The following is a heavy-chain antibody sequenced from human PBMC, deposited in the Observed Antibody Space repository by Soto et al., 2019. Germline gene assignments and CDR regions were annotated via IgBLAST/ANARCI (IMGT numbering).Heavy chain of an antibody. CDR1: GYTFTNYG. CDR2: ISAYNGNT. J-gene: IGHJ5*02. V-gene: IGHV1-18*01. D-gene: IGHD6-13*01. CDR3: ARTDSSSWYRQYNWFDP. Sequence: ASVKVSCKASGYTFTNYGITWVRQATGQGLEWMGWISAYNGNTHYTQRIQGRVTMTTDTSTSTAYMELRSLRSDDTAVYYCARTDSSSWYRQYNWFDPWGQGTLVTVSS.